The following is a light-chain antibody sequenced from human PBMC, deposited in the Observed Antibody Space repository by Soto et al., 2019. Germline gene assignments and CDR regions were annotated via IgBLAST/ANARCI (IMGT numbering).Light chain of an antibody. CDR1: QSVSSY. J-gene: IGKJ4*01. CDR3: QQRSNWPPVT. Sequence: EIVLTQSPATLSLSPGERATLSCRASQSVSSYLAWDQQKPGQAPRLLIYDASNRATGIPARFSGSGSGTDFTLTISSLEPEYFAVYYCQQRSNWPPVTFGGGTKVEIK. CDR2: DAS. V-gene: IGKV3-11*01.